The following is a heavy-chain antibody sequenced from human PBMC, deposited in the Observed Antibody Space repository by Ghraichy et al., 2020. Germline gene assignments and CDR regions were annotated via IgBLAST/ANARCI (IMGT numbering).Heavy chain of an antibody. Sequence: SETLSLTCTVSGGSISSYYWSWIRQPPGKGLEWIGYIYYSGSTNYNPSLKSRVTISVDTSKNQFSLKLSSVTAADTAVYYCAYSSSAPRWYGMDVWGQGTTVTVSS. CDR1: GGSISSYY. J-gene: IGHJ6*02. D-gene: IGHD6-6*01. CDR2: IYYSGST. CDR3: AYSSSAPRWYGMDV. V-gene: IGHV4-59*01.